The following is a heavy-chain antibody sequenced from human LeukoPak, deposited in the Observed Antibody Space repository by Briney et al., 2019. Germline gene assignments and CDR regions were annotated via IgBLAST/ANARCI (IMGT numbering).Heavy chain of an antibody. CDR2: ILPIVGTP. V-gene: IGHV1-69*13. CDR1: GGSFRRYT. CDR3: ARSNYSDDVFDI. D-gene: IGHD3-10*01. Sequence: SVKASCKPSGGSFRRYTIHWVRQAPGQGLEWMGGILPIVGTPNYAQRFQGRVTITADESTSTVCMELTSLRSDDTAVYYCARSNYSDDVFDIWGQGTMVTVSS. J-gene: IGHJ3*02.